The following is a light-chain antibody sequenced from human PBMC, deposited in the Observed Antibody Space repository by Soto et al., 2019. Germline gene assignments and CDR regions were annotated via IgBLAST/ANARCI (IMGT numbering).Light chain of an antibody. V-gene: IGKV3-15*01. J-gene: IGKJ1*01. CDR3: QQYNNWMWT. Sequence: EIVITQSPATLSVSPGERATLACRASQSVSSNLAWYPQKPGQAPRLLIYGASTRETGIPARFSGSGAGTECTRTISSLQSEEFEVYFCQQYNNWMWTFGQGTKVDIK. CDR2: GAS. CDR1: QSVSSN.